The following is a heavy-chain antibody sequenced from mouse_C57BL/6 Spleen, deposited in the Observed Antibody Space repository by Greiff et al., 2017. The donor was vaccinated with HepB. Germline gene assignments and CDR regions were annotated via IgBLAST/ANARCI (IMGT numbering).Heavy chain of an antibody. CDR3: ATVVETYWYFDV. D-gene: IGHD1-1*01. V-gene: IGHV1-39*01. J-gene: IGHJ1*03. CDR2: INPNYGTT. Sequence: EVKLMESGPELVKPGASVKISCKASGYSFTDYNMNWVKQSNGKSLEWIGVINPNYGTTSYNQKFKGKATLTVDQSSSTAYMQLNSLTSEDSAVYYCATVVETYWYFDVWGTGTTVTVSS. CDR1: GYSFTDYN.